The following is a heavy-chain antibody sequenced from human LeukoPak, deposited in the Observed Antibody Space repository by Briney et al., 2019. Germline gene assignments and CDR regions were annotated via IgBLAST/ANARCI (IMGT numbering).Heavy chain of an antibody. V-gene: IGHV3-30*18. J-gene: IGHJ4*02. CDR2: ISYDGSNK. CDR3: AKADSSGWYNLDY. Sequence: GGSLRLSCAASGFTFSTYVMHWVRQAPGKGLEWVAVISYDGSNKYYADSVQGRFIISRDNSKNTLYLQMDNLRTGDTAVYYCAKADSSGWYNLDYWGQGTLVTVSS. D-gene: IGHD6-19*01. CDR1: GFTFSTYV.